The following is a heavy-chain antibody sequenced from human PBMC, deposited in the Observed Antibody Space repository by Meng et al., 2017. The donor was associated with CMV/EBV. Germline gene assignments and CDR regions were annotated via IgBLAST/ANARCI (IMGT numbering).Heavy chain of an antibody. CDR2: INHSGST. Sequence: QGQVQQWGEGLLKPLETLSLTFAVYGGSFSGYYWSWIRQPPGKGLEWIGEINHSGSTNYNPSLKSRVTISVDTSKNQFSLKLSSVTAADTAVYYCASSLTYPDYWGQGTLVTVSS. D-gene: IGHD2-15*01. J-gene: IGHJ4*02. CDR3: ASSLTYPDY. CDR1: GGSFSGYY. V-gene: IGHV4-34*01.